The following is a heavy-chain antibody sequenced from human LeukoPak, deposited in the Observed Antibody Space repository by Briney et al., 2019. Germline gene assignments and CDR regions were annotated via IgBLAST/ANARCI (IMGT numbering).Heavy chain of an antibody. CDR1: GFTFSSYA. D-gene: IGHD6-13*01. CDR2: ISYDGSNK. J-gene: IGHJ4*02. Sequence: GGSLRLSCAASGFTFSSYAMHWVRQAPGKGLEWVAVISYDGSNKYYADSVKGRFTISRDNSKNTLYLQMNSLRAEDTAVYYCARDLIPSRIAAAGDYWGQGTLVTVSS. CDR3: ARDLIPSRIAAAGDY. V-gene: IGHV3-30-3*01.